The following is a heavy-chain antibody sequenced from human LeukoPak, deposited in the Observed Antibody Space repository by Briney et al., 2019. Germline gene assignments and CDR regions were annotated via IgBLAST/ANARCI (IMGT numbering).Heavy chain of an antibody. CDR2: IKQDGSEK. CDR1: EFTFSTYW. Sequence: PGGSLRLSCAASEFTFSTYWMSWVRQAPGKGLEWVADIKQDGSEKYYVDSVKGRFTISRQNAKNSLFLQMNSLRAEDTAVYYCARFIAAPYYFDYWGRGTLVTVSS. D-gene: IGHD6-13*01. J-gene: IGHJ4*02. V-gene: IGHV3-7*01. CDR3: ARFIAAPYYFDY.